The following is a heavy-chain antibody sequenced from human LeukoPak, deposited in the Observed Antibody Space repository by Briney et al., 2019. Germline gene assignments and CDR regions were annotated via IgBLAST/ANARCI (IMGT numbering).Heavy chain of an antibody. CDR3: ARLVVPPGNRGWYYEH. CDR1: GFTFSNYW. D-gene: IGHD2-2*01. Sequence: PGGSLRLSCAASGFTFSNYWMSWVRQGPGEGLEWVANINQGGSEKYYVESVKGRFTISRDNANNSLDLQMNSLRVEDTAIYYCARLVVPPGNRGWYYEHWGQGTLVTVSS. V-gene: IGHV3-7*03. J-gene: IGHJ4*02. CDR2: INQGGSEK.